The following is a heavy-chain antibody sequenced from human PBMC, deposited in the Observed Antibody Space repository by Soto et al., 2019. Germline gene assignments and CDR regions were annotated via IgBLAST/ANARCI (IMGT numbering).Heavy chain of an antibody. CDR1: GYSCTSYW. D-gene: IGHD2-2*01. V-gene: IGHV5-51*01. J-gene: IGHJ6*02. CDR3: ARRNQLGYYYYGMDV. Sequence: PGESLKISCQGSGYSCTSYWIGWVRQMPGKGLEWMGIIYPGDSDTRYSPSFQGQVTISADKSISTAYLQWSSLKASDTAIYYCARRNQLGYYYYGMDVWGQGTTVTVSS. CDR2: IYPGDSDT.